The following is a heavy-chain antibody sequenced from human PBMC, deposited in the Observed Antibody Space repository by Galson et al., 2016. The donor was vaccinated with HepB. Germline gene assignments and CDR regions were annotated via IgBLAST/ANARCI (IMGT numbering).Heavy chain of an antibody. CDR3: AREGYSSGWYPMGWEPAQDAFDV. CDR1: GGSLSGYY. J-gene: IGHJ3*01. CDR2: INRSGST. D-gene: IGHD6-19*01. Sequence: SETLSLTCAVYGGSLSGYYWTCIRQTPGKGLEWIGEINRSGSTNYTPSLKSRVTISVDTSRNQFPLKLNSVTAADTAVYYCAREGYSSGWYPMGWEPAQDAFDVWGQGTVVSVSS. V-gene: IGHV4-34*01.